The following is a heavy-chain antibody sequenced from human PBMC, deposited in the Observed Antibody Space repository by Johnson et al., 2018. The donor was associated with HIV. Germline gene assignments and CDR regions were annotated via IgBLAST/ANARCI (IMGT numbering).Heavy chain of an antibody. CDR3: ARHSTSSTMGAFDI. CDR2: ISYDGSNK. J-gene: IGHJ3*02. D-gene: IGHD6-6*01. V-gene: IGHV3-30-3*01. Sequence: QMQLVESGGGVVQPGRSLRLSCAASGFTFSSYAMHWVRQAPGKGLEWVAVISYDGSNKYYADSVKGRFTISRDNSKNPLYMQMNSLRAEDTAVDYCARHSTSSTMGAFDIWGQGTMVTVSS. CDR1: GFTFSSYA.